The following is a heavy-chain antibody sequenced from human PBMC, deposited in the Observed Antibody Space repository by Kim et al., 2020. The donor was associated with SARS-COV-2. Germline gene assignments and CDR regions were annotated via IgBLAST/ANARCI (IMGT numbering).Heavy chain of an antibody. J-gene: IGHJ4*02. V-gene: IGHV3-23*01. Sequence: SVKGRFTISRDKSKNTLYLQMNSLRAEDTAVYYCAKAMVRGVTPRESFDYWGQGTLVTVSS. CDR3: AKAMVRGVTPRESFDY. D-gene: IGHD3-10*01.